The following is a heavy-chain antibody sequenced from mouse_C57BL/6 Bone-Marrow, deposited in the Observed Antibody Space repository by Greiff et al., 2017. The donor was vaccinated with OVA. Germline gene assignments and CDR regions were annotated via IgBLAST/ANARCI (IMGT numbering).Heavy chain of an antibody. CDR3: ARIRLGRYFDV. CDR2: QYPSYSDT. V-gene: IGHV1-52*01. J-gene: IGHJ1*03. D-gene: IGHD4-1*01. CDR1: GYTFTSYW. Sequence: VQLQQPGAELVRPGSSVKLSCKASGYTFTSYWMHWVKQRPLQFRERIVKQYPSYSDTHYNQKFKDKATLTVDKSSSTAYMQLSSLTSEDSAVYYCARIRLGRYFDVWGTGTTVTVSS.